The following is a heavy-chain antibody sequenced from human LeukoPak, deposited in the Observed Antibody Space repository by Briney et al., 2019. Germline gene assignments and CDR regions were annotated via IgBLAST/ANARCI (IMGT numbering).Heavy chain of an antibody. CDR2: ISSSPSYI. V-gene: IGHV3-21*01. D-gene: IGHD6-13*01. J-gene: IGHJ4*02. CDR3: ARDRSSSWYSD. Sequence: GGSLRLSCAASGFTFSYFSMNWVRQAPGKGLEWVSSISSSPSYIYYADSLKGRFTISRDDAKNSLYLQMNSLRADDTAVYYCARDRSSSWYSDWGQGTLVTVSS. CDR1: GFTFSYFS.